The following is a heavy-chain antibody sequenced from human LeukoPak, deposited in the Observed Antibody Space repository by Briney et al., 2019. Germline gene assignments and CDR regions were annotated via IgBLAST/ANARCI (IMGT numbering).Heavy chain of an antibody. V-gene: IGHV1-18*01. D-gene: IGHD3-16*01. CDR1: GYGFSSFG. J-gene: IGHJ4*02. CDR2: VSDYNGKS. CDR3: TRDLGDAPGSFFDY. Sequence: ASVKVSCKGIGYGFSSFGVSWVRQAPGQGLEWMGWVSDYNGKSEYTQKVKGRVTMTTDTSTSTAYMELRSLRSDDTAVYYCTRDLGDAPGSFFDYWGQGTLVTVSS.